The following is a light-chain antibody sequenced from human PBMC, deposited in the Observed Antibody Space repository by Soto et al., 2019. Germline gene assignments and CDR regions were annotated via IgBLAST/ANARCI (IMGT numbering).Light chain of an antibody. J-gene: IGLJ1*01. Sequence: QSVLTQPPSTSASLGASVTLTCTLSSAYSNYTVDWYQQRPGEGPRFVMREGTGGIVECKGDGIPDRFSVLGSGLSLSLTIDNIQIEDENDYHCGADLGSESNIVYVFGTGTKLTVL. CDR1: SAYSNYT. CDR3: GADLGSESNIVYV. CDR2: EGTGGIVE. V-gene: IGLV9-49*01.